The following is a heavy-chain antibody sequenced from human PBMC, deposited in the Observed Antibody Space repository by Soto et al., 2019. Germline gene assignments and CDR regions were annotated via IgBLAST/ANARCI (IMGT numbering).Heavy chain of an antibody. V-gene: IGHV4-31*03. CDR2: IYYSGST. CDR1: GGSISSGGYY. CDR3: ATSDLLVPAATGFCFDY. J-gene: IGHJ4*02. Sequence: PSETLSLTCTVSGGSISSGGYYWSWIRQHPGKGLEWIGYIYYSGSTYYNPSLKSRVTISVDTSKNQFSLKLSSVTAADTAVYYCATSDLLVPAATGFCFDYWGQGTLVTVS. D-gene: IGHD2-2*01.